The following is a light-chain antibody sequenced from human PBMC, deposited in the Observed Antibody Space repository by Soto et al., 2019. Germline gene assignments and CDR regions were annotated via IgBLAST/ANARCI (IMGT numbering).Light chain of an antibody. Sequence: EIVLPQSPGTLSLSPGEGVTLACRTSQSVSSSYLAWYQQKPGQAPRLLIYGTSSRATGIPDRFSGSGSRTDFTLTISRLAPEDFVVYYCQQSGSSPPRFTVGTGTKVYIK. V-gene: IGKV3-20*01. CDR3: QQSGSSPPRFT. CDR1: QSVSSSY. J-gene: IGKJ3*01. CDR2: GTS.